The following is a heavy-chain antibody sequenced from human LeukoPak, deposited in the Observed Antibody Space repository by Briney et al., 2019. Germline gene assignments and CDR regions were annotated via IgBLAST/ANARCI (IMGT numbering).Heavy chain of an antibody. D-gene: IGHD6-13*01. J-gene: IGHJ3*02. CDR1: GGSIGSNY. Sequence: SETLSLTCTVSGGSIGSNYWSWIRQPPGKGLEWIGDIYYSGSTNYNPSLKSRVTMSVDTSKNQFSLKLSSVTAADSAVYYCARARYSNSWYAVDIWGQGTMVTVSS. CDR2: IYYSGST. CDR3: ARARYSNSWYAVDI. V-gene: IGHV4-59*08.